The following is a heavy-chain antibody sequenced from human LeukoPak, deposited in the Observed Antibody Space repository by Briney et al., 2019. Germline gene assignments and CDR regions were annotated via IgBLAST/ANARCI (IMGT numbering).Heavy chain of an antibody. CDR3: ARDHYSSGWYYIDY. Sequence: ASVKVSCKASGYTFTSYGISWVRQAPGQGLEWMGWISAYNGNTNYAQKLQGRVTMTTDTSTSTAYMELRSLRSDDTAVYYCARDHYSSGWYYIDYWGQGTLVTVSS. CDR2: ISAYNGNT. D-gene: IGHD6-19*01. V-gene: IGHV1-18*01. CDR1: GYTFTSYG. J-gene: IGHJ4*02.